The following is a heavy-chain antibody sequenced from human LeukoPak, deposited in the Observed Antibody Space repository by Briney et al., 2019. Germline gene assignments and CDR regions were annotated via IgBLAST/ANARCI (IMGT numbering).Heavy chain of an antibody. CDR1: GFTVSSNY. CDR3: AREGHYYDSSGYCYAFDY. D-gene: IGHD3-22*01. J-gene: IGHJ4*02. Sequence: GGSLRLSCAASGFTVSSNYMSWVCQAPGGGLEWGSVIYSGGSTYYAESVKGRFTISRDNSKNTLYLQMNSLRAEDTAVYYCAREGHYYDSSGYCYAFDYWGQGTLVTVSS. CDR2: IYSGGST. V-gene: IGHV3-53*01.